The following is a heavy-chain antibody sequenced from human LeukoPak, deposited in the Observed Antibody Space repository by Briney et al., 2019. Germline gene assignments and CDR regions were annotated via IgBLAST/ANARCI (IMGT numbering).Heavy chain of an antibody. CDR1: GGSISSHY. CDR2: IYYSGST. CDR3: ARDRSMYSSGWYNYYMDA. D-gene: IGHD6-19*01. Sequence: SETLSLTCTVSGGSISSHYWSWIRQPPGKGLEWIGYIYYSGSTNYNPSLKSRVTISVDTSKNQFSLKLSSVTAADTAVYYCARDRSMYSSGWYNYYMDAWGKGTTVTVSS. J-gene: IGHJ6*03. V-gene: IGHV4-59*11.